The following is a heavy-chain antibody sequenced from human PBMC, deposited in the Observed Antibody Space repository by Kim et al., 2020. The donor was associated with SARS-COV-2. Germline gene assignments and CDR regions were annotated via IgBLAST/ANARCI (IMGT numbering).Heavy chain of an antibody. D-gene: IGHD6-6*01. J-gene: IGHJ4*02. V-gene: IGHV1-2*02. CDR3: ARAPKYSSSSRGYDY. Sequence: QKFQGRVTMTRDTSISTAYMELSRLRSDDTAVYYCARAPKYSSSSRGYDYWGQGTLVTVSS.